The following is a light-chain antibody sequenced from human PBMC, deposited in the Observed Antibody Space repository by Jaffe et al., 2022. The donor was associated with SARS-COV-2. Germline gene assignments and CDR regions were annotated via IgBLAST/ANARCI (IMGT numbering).Light chain of an antibody. CDR1: QNISSN. CDR3: QHYSNWPPYT. V-gene: IGKV3-15*01. J-gene: IGKJ2*01. Sequence: EIVMTQSPATLSVSPGERAALSCRASQNISSNLAWYQQKPGQPPRLLIYDASTRATGIPARFSGSGSGTEFTLTISSLQSEDFAVYYCQHYSNWPPYTFGQGTKLEI. CDR2: DAS.